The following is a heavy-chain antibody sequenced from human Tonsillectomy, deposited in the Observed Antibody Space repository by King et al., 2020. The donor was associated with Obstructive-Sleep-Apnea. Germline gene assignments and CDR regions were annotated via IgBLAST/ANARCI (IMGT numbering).Heavy chain of an antibody. J-gene: IGHJ4*02. CDR3: AKDIGSSGYYKYYFDY. CDR2: ISWDGGST. CDR1: GFTFDDYA. V-gene: IGHV3-43D*03. D-gene: IGHD3-22*01. Sequence: VQLVESGGVVVQPGGSLRLSCAASGFTFDDYAMHWVRQAPGKGLEWVSLISWDGGSTYYADSVKGRFTISRDNSKNSLYLQMNSLRAEDTALYYCAKDIGSSGYYKYYFDYWGKGTLVTVSS.